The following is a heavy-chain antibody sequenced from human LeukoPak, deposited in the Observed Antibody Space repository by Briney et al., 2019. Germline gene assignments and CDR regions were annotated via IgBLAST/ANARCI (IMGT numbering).Heavy chain of an antibody. Sequence: GGSLRLSCAASGFTFSSYWMHWVRQAPGKGLVWVSRINSDGSSTGYADSVRGRFTISRDNTKNTLYLQMNSLRAEDTAMYYCATSRTFDYWGQGTLVTVSS. J-gene: IGHJ4*02. D-gene: IGHD1-1*01. CDR3: ATSRTFDY. CDR2: INSDGSST. CDR1: GFTFSSYW. V-gene: IGHV3-74*01.